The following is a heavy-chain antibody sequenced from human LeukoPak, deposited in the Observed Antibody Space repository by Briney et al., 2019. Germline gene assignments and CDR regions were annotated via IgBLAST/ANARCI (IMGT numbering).Heavy chain of an antibody. CDR1: GFIFNTYT. J-gene: IGHJ3*02. V-gene: IGHV3-21*01. CDR2: ISSSSSYI. D-gene: IGHD3-22*01. CDR3: ARAITTYYYDSSGQKGGAFDI. Sequence: GGSLRLSCAASGFIFNTYTMHWVRLAPGKGLEWVSSISSSSSYIYYADSVKGRFTISRDNAKNSLYLQMNSLRAEDTAVYYCARAITTYYYDSSGQKGGAFDIWGQGTMVTVSS.